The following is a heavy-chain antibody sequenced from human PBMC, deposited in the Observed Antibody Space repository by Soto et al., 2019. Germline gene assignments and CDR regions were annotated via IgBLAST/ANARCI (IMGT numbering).Heavy chain of an antibody. D-gene: IGHD3-16*02. CDR1: GFSLSTSGVG. J-gene: IGHJ4*02. CDR3: AHAFYDYVWGSYRLWGFNYFDY. Sequence: QITLKESGPTLVKPTQTLTLTCTFSGFSLSTSGVGVGWIRQPPGKALEWLALIYWNDDKRYSPSLKSRLTIPKDTSKNQVVLTMTNMDPVDTATYYCAHAFYDYVWGSYRLWGFNYFDYWGQGTLVTVSS. V-gene: IGHV2-5*01. CDR2: IYWNDDK.